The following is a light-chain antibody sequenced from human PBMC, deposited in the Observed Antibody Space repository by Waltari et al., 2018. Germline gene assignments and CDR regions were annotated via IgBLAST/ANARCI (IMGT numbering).Light chain of an antibody. V-gene: IGKV2-28*01. Sequence: DIVVTQSPLSLPVTPGEPASISCRPSQSLLHSNGYNYLDWYLQKPGQSPQLLIYLGSNRASGVPDRFSGSGSGTDFTLKISRVEAEDVGVYYCMQSLQALWTFGQGTKVEFK. J-gene: IGKJ1*01. CDR1: QSLLHSNGYNY. CDR3: MQSLQALWT. CDR2: LGS.